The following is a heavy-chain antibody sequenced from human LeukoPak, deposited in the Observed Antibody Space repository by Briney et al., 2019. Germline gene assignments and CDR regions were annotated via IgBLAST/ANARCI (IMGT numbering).Heavy chain of an antibody. CDR1: GFTFSSYA. V-gene: IGHV3-23*01. CDR2: ISGSGGST. Sequence: GGSLRLSCAASGFTFSSYAMSWVRQAPGKGLEWVSAISGSGGSTYYADSVKGRFTISRDNSKNTLYLQMNSLRAEDTAVYYCAKSMVRGVIRPDAFDIWGQGIMVTVSS. CDR3: AKSMVRGVIRPDAFDI. D-gene: IGHD3-10*01. J-gene: IGHJ3*02.